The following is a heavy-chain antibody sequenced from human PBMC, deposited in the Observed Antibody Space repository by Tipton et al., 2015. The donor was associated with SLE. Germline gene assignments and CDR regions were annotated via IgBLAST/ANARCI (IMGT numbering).Heavy chain of an antibody. CDR1: GGSISSSSYY. J-gene: IGHJ3*02. CDR3: ARGPRRVNFFGVHLWGGFDI. Sequence: TLSLTCTVSGGSISSSSYYWGWIRQPPGKGLEWIGSIYYSGSTYYNPSPKSRVTISVDTSKNQFSLKLSSVTASDTAVYYCARGPRRVNFFGVHLWGGFDIWGHGTLVSVSS. CDR2: IYYSGST. D-gene: IGHD3-3*01. V-gene: IGHV4-39*07.